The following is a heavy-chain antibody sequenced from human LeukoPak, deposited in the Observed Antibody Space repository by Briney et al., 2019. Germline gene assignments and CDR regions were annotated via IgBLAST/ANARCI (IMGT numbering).Heavy chain of an antibody. J-gene: IGHJ4*02. V-gene: IGHV3-33*08. Sequence: PGGSLRLSCAASGFTFSSYGMHWVRQAPGKGLEWVALIWYDGSNKYYTDSVKGRSTISRDNSNDTLYLQMNSLRAEDTAVYYCARDKNTRDGYNFFDDWGQGTLVTVSS. CDR2: IWYDGSNK. CDR3: ARDKNTRDGYNFFDD. CDR1: GFTFSSYG. D-gene: IGHD5-24*01.